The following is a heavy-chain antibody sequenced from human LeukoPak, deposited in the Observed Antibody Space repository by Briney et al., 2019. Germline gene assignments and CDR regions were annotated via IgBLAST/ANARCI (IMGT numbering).Heavy chain of an antibody. J-gene: IGHJ4*02. CDR1: GFTFSRYS. Sequence: GGSLRLSCAASGFTFSRYSMHWVRQAPGKGLEWVSGISWNSGIIGYADSVKGRFTTSRDNAKNSLYLQMSSLRPEDTALYYCTKDSVAMVTTSDYWGQGTLVTVSS. D-gene: IGHD5-18*01. CDR2: ISWNSGII. V-gene: IGHV3-9*01. CDR3: TKDSVAMVTTSDY.